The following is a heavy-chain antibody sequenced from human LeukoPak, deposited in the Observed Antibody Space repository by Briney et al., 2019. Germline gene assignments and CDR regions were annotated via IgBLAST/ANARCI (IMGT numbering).Heavy chain of an antibody. CDR3: AREKTGIFDY. J-gene: IGHJ4*02. CDR2: ISYTGNT. D-gene: IGHD1-1*01. CDR1: GDSVSTTNYY. V-gene: IGHV4-39*07. Sequence: SETLSLTCTVSGDSVSTTNYYWGWIRQPPGRGLEWIGSISYTGNTYYSPSLRSRITVSIDTSKNQFSLQLSSVTAADTAVYYCAREKTGIFDYWGQGTLVTVSS.